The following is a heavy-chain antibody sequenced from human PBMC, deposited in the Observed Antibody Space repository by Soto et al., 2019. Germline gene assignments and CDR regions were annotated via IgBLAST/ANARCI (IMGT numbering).Heavy chain of an antibody. CDR1: GGTFSSYA. Sequence: GASVKVSCKASGGTFSSYAISWVRQAPGQGLEWMGWIIPIFGTANYAQKFQGRVTITADESTSTAYMELSSLRSEDTAVYYCARTIFGVVTPNYYYGMDVWGQGTTVTVSS. J-gene: IGHJ6*02. V-gene: IGHV1-69*13. CDR3: ARTIFGVVTPNYYYGMDV. D-gene: IGHD3-3*01. CDR2: IIPIFGTA.